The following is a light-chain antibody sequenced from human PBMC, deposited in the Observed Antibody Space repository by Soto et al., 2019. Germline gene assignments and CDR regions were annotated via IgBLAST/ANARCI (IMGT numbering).Light chain of an antibody. J-gene: IGKJ1*01. CDR1: QSISSY. CDR2: AAS. V-gene: IGKV1-39*01. CDR3: QQGYSTPRA. Sequence: DIQMTQSPSSLSASVGDRVTITCRASQSISSYLNWYQQKPGKAPKLLIYAASSLQSGVPSRFSGSGSGTGFALTISSLQPEDFATYYCQQGYSTPRAFCQGTKVDIK.